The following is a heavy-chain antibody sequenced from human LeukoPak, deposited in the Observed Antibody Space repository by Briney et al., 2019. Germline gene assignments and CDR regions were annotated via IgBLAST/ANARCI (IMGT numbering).Heavy chain of an antibody. J-gene: IGHJ4*02. CDR2: LSGSGGST. CDR1: GITLSNYG. Sequence: GGSLRLSCAVSGITLSNYGMTWVRQAPGKGLEGVAGLSGSGGSTNYADSVKGRFTISKDNAKNTLYLQMNSLSAEDTAVYFCAKRGVVIRVILVGFHKEAYYFDSWGQGVLVTVSS. V-gene: IGHV3-23*01. D-gene: IGHD3-22*01. CDR3: AKRGVVIRVILVGFHKEAYYFDS.